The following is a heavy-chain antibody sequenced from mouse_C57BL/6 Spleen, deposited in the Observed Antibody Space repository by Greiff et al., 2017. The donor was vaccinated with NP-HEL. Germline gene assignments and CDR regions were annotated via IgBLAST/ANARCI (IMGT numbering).Heavy chain of an antibody. D-gene: IGHD1-1*01. J-gene: IGHJ2*01. CDR1: GYTFTSYW. V-gene: IGHV1-69*01. CDR3: ARTGGVRDYFDY. CDR2: IDPSDSYT. Sequence: VQLQQPGAELVMPGASVKLSCKASGYTFTSYWMHWVKQRPGQGLEWIGEIDPSDSYTNYNQKFKGKSTLTVDKSSSTAYMQLSSLTSEDSAVYYCARTGGVRDYFDYWGQGTTLTVSS.